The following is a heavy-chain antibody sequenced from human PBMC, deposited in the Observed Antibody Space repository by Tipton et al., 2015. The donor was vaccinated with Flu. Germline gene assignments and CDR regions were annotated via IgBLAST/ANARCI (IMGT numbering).Heavy chain of an antibody. D-gene: IGHD3-10*01. V-gene: IGHV4-61*02. J-gene: IGHJ4*01. CDR1: GGAISSGLYY. CDR3: ARERDVLLWFGELGYFDY. CDR2: IYTSGST. Sequence: TLSLTCTVSGGAISSGLYYWSWIRQPAGKGLEWIGRIYTSGSTNYNPSLKSRVTISVDTSKNQFSLKLSSVTAADTAVYYCARERDVLLWFGELGYFDYWGDRIPVLLSP.